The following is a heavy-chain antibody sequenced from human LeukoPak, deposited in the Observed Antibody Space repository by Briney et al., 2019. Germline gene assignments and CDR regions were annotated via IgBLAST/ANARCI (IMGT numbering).Heavy chain of an antibody. V-gene: IGHV3-43*02. J-gene: IGHJ4*02. CDR3: AKDAMNTAMVGDY. CDR2: ISGDGGST. Sequence: GGSLRLPCAASGFTFSSYWMHWVRQAPGKGLEWVSLISGDGGSTYYADSVKGRFTISRDNSKNSLYLQMNSLRTEDTALYYCAKDAMNTAMVGDYWGQGTLVTVSS. CDR1: GFTFSSYW. D-gene: IGHD5-18*01.